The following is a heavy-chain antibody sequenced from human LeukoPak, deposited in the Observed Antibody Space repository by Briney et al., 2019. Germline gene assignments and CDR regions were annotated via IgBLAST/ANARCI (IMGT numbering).Heavy chain of an antibody. V-gene: IGHV1-8*01. CDR2: MNPNSGNT. CDR3: ARGSYPPEGWFDP. J-gene: IGHJ5*02. CDR1: GYTFTSYD. Sequence: ASVKVSCKASGYTFTSYDINWVRQATGQGLEWMGWMNPNSGNTGNAQKFQGRVTMTRNTSISTAYMELSSLRSEDTAVYYCARGSYPPEGWFDPWGQGTLVTVSS.